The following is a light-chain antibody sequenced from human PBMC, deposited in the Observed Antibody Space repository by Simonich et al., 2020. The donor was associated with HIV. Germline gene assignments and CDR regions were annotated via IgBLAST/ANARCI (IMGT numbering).Light chain of an antibody. J-gene: IGKJ3*01. CDR1: QSVRSN. Sequence: EIVMTQSPATLSVSPGDRATLSCRASQSVRSNLAWYQQKPGQAPRLLIYGASTRATGIPARFSGSGSGTEFTLTISSMQSEDFAVYYCQQSNNWPLTFGPGTKVDIK. CDR2: GAS. V-gene: IGKV3-15*01. CDR3: QQSNNWPLT.